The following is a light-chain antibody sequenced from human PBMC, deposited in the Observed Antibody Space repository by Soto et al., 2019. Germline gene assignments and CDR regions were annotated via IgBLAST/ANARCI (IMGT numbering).Light chain of an antibody. CDR2: ANK. Sequence: QAVVTQPPSVSGAPGQTVTISCTGSSPNIGAGYEVHWYHQIPGTAPKLLVSANKNRPSGVPDRLSASKSGTSASLAITGLQAEDEAHYYCQSYDRRLTAYVFGTGTKLTVL. J-gene: IGLJ1*01. CDR3: QSYDRRLTAYV. CDR1: SPNIGAGYE. V-gene: IGLV1-40*01.